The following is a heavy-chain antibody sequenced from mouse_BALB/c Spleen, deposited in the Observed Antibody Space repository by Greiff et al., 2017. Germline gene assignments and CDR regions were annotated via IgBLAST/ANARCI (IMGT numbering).Heavy chain of an antibody. CDR3: ARGDGNYVAWFAY. V-gene: IGHV2-9*02. CDR2: IWAGGST. CDR1: GFSLTSYG. D-gene: IGHD2-1*01. Sequence: VQLQESGPGLVAPSQSLSITCPVSGFSLTSYGVHWVRQPPGKGLEWLGVIWAGGSTNYNSALMSRLSISKDNSKSQVFLKMNSLQTDDTAMYYCARGDGNYVAWFAYWGQGTLVTVSA. J-gene: IGHJ3*01.